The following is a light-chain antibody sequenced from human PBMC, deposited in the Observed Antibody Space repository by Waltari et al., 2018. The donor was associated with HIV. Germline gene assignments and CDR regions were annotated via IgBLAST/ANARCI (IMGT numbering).Light chain of an antibody. CDR1: SSDVGPYNY. J-gene: IGLJ1*01. CDR3: SSYVGNNIYV. Sequence: QSALTQPPSASGSPGQSVTISCIGTSSDVGPYNYVSWYQHHPGRAPKIMIFEVNQRASGVPDRFSASRSGNTAYLTVSGLQPEDEADYYCSSYVGNNIYVFGTGTKVTVL. CDR2: EVN. V-gene: IGLV2-8*01.